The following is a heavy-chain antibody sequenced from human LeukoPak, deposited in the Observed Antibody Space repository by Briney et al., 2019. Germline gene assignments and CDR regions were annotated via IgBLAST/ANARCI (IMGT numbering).Heavy chain of an antibody. V-gene: IGHV4-39*01. D-gene: IGHD6-19*01. CDR3: ARQSIAVAGWGN. CDR1: GGSISSSSYY. CDR2: IYYSGST. J-gene: IGHJ4*02. Sequence: SSETLSLTCTVSGGSISSSSYYWGWIRQPPGKGLEWIGSIYYSGSTYYNPSLKSRVTISVDTSKDQFSLKLSSVTAADTAVYYCARQSIAVAGWGNWGQGTLVTVPS.